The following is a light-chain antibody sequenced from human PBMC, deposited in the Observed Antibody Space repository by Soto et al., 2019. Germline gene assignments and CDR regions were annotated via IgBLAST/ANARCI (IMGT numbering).Light chain of an antibody. CDR2: GVT. V-gene: IGLV2-14*03. J-gene: IGLJ1*01. CDR1: HNDIGTYDY. Sequence: QSALTQPTSVSGSPGQSITISCTGNHNDIGTYDYVSWYQQHPGRAPRLIIYGVTTRPSGISDRFSASKSGLTASLTISGLQPEDEADYYCSSFTSDRIYVFGPGTKLTVL. CDR3: SSFTSDRIYV.